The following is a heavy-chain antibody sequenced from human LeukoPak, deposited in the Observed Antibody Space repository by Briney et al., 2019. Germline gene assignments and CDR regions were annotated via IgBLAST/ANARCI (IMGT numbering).Heavy chain of an antibody. J-gene: IGHJ3*02. Sequence: GGSLRLSFPASGLTFSSYSMNWVGKAPGKGLNWVSSISSSSYIYYADSVKGRFTISRDNAKNSLYLQMNSLRAEDTAVYYCARAYVDDAFDIWGQGTMVTVSS. V-gene: IGHV3-21*01. D-gene: IGHD3-16*01. CDR1: GLTFSSYS. CDR3: ARAYVDDAFDI. CDR2: ISSSSYI.